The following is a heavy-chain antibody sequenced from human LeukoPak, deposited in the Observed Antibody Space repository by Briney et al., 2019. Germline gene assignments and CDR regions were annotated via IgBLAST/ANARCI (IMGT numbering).Heavy chain of an antibody. Sequence: TSETLSLTCAVYGGSFSGYYWSWIRQPPGKGLEWIGEINHSGSTNYNPSLKSLVTISVDTSKIQFSLKLSSVTAADTAVYYCARGGIVATMYNWFDPWGQGTLVTVSS. CDR2: INHSGST. CDR1: GGSFSGYY. D-gene: IGHD5-12*01. CDR3: ARGGIVATMYNWFDP. V-gene: IGHV4-34*01. J-gene: IGHJ5*02.